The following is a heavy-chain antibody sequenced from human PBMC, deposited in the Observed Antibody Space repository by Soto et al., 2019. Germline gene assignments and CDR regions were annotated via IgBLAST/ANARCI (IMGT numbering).Heavy chain of an antibody. J-gene: IGHJ3*02. CDR1: GYTFTIYG. CDR2: ISAYNGNT. V-gene: IGHV1-18*01. D-gene: IGHD3-10*01. Sequence: VASVKVSCKTSGYTFTIYGISWVRQAPGQGLEWMGWISAYNGNTNYAQKLQGRVTMTTDTSTSTAYMELRSLRSDDTAVYYCARDGPMDRAFDIWGQGTMVTVSS. CDR3: ARDGPMDRAFDI.